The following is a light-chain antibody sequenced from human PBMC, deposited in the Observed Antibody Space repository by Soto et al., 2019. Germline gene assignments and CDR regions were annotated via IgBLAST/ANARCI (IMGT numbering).Light chain of an antibody. CDR3: QRSFSTPLT. CDR1: QSISSY. V-gene: IGKV1-39*01. Sequence: DIQMTQAPSSLSASVGDRVTITCRASQSISSYLHWYQQKPGKAPKLLIYAASSLQSGVPSRFSGSGSGTDFTLTSSSLQPEDFTTYYCQRSFSTPLTCDGGTNVEIK. J-gene: IGKJ4*01. CDR2: AAS.